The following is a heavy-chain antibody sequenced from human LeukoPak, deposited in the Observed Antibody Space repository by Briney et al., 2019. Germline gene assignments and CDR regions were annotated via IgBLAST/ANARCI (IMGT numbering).Heavy chain of an antibody. D-gene: IGHD3-9*01. V-gene: IGHV3-48*03. CDR2: VSISGDKI. CDR1: GFTFSSYE. CDR3: ARASSKQLAGYLPDGFDI. Sequence: GGSLRLSCGASGFTFSSYEFNWVRQAPGTGLEWVSYVSISGDKIFYADSVKGRFTISRDNAKNSLSLQMNSLRADDAAVYYCARASSKQLAGYLPDGFDIWGQGTMVTVSS. J-gene: IGHJ3*02.